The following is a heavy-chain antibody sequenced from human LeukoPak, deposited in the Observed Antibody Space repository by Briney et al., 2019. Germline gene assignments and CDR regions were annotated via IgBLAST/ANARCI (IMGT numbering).Heavy chain of an antibody. CDR1: GYTFTGYY. Sequence: ASVTVSCKASGYTFTGYYMHWVRQAPGQGLEWMGWINPNSGGTNYAQKFQGRVTMTRDTSISTAYMELSRLRSDDTAVCYCARSYSSGWYKGYYFDYWGQGTLVTVSS. D-gene: IGHD6-19*01. V-gene: IGHV1-2*02. CDR3: ARSYSSGWYKGYYFDY. CDR2: INPNSGGT. J-gene: IGHJ4*02.